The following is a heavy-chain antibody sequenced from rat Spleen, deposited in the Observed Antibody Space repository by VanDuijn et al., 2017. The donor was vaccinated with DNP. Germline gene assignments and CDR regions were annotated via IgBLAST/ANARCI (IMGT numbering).Heavy chain of an antibody. D-gene: IGHD1-9*01. CDR1: GFTFSDYS. V-gene: IGHV5S13*01. CDR3: ARWDSTGITTGFAY. CDR2: ITSSGGST. J-gene: IGHJ3*01. Sequence: EVQLVESGGGLVQPGRSLKLSCVASGFTFSDYSMAWVLQVPGKGLEWVASITSSGGSTSYPDSVKGRFTISRDDAKNTLYLQMNSLRSEDMATYYCARWDSTGITTGFAYWGQGTLVTVSS.